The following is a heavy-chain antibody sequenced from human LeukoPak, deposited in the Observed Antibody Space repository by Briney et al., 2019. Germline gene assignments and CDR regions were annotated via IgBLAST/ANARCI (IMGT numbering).Heavy chain of an antibody. D-gene: IGHD4-23*01. Sequence: GGSLRLSCAASGFTFSDYYMSWIRQAPGKGLEWVSYISSSGSTIYYADSVKGRFTISRDNAKNSLYLQMNSLRAEDTAVYYCARALWRTVVTPFGYWGQGTLVTVSS. V-gene: IGHV3-11*04. CDR3: ARALWRTVVTPFGY. CDR1: GFTFSDYY. CDR2: ISSSGSTI. J-gene: IGHJ4*02.